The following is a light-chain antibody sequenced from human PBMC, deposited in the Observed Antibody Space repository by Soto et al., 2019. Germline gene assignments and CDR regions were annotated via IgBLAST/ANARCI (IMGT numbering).Light chain of an antibody. CDR2: TNN. CDR3: AAWDDSLNGWV. Sequence: QSVLSQPPSASGTPGQRVTMSCSGSSSNIGSNTVNWYQQFPGTAPKLVVYTNNQRPSGVPDRFSGSKSVTSASLAISGLQSEDEADYYCAAWDDSLNGWVFGGGTKLTVL. CDR1: SSNIGSNT. J-gene: IGLJ3*02. V-gene: IGLV1-44*01.